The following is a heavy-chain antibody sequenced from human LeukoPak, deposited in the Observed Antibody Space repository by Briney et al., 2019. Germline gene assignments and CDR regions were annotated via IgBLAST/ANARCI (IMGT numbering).Heavy chain of an antibody. J-gene: IGHJ3*02. D-gene: IGHD4-17*01. CDR2: ISYDGSNK. Sequence: PGGSLRLSCVASGFTFSSYAMHWVRQAPGKGLEWVAVISYDGSNKYYADSVKGRFTISRDNSKNTLYLQMNSLRAEDTAVYYCARATVTTFLDAFDIWGQGTMVTVSS. CDR3: ARATVTTFLDAFDI. CDR1: GFTFSSYA. V-gene: IGHV3-30-3*01.